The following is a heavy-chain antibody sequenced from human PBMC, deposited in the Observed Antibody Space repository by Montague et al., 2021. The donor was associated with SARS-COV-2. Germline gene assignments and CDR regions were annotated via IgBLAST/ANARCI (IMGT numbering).Heavy chain of an antibody. V-gene: IGHV4-59*08. CDR1: GVSVTDYY. J-gene: IGHJ4*02. D-gene: IGHD3-9*01. CDR2: VLYNKGT. Sequence: SETLSLTCTVSGVSVTDYYWSCIRHLPAKGLQWFVDVLYNKGTNFYPSPQSRVVISVDKSKNQFSLRLLSVTTADTAFYYCVRHPQYDSLNGPPDYWDQGTLVTVSS. CDR3: VRHPQYDSLNGPPDY.